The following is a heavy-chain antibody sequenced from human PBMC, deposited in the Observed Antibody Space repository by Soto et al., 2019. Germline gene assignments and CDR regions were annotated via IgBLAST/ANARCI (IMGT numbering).Heavy chain of an antibody. D-gene: IGHD5-18*01. V-gene: IGHV4-39*01. J-gene: IGHJ4*02. CDR3: ASRGYSYGRTLDY. CDR1: GGSISSSSYY. CDR2: IYYSGST. Sequence: QLQLQESGPGLVKPSETLSLTCTVSGGSISSSSYYWGWIRQPPGQGLEWIGSIYYSGSTYYNPSLKSRVTISVDTSKNQFSLKLSSVTAADTAVYYCASRGYSYGRTLDYWGQGTLVTVSS.